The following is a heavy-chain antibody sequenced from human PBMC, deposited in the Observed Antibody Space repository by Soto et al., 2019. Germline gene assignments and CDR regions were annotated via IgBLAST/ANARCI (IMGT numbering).Heavy chain of an antibody. CDR1: GGSISSYD. Sequence: PSETMSLTCTVAGGSISSYDWSWIRQPPGKGLEWIGYIYYSGSTNYNPSLKSRVTISVDTSKNQFSLKLSSVTAADTAVYYCARHLGYSYGPNWFDPWGQGTLVTVSS. D-gene: IGHD5-18*01. V-gene: IGHV4-59*08. J-gene: IGHJ5*02. CDR3: ARHLGYSYGPNWFDP. CDR2: IYYSGST.